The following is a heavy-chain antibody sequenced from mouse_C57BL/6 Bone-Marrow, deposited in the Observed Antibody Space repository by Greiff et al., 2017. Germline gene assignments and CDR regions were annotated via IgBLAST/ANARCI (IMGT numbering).Heavy chain of an antibody. D-gene: IGHD2-2*01. CDR2: IRNKANGYTT. CDR3: ARWGLRPYYFDY. J-gene: IGHJ2*01. V-gene: IGHV7-3*01. Sequence: EVQGVESGGGLVQPGGSLSLSCAASGFTFTDYYMSWVRQPPGKALEWLGFIRNKANGYTTEYSASVKGRFTISRDNSQSILYLQMNALRAEDSATYYCARWGLRPYYFDYWGQGTTLTVSS. CDR1: GFTFTDYY.